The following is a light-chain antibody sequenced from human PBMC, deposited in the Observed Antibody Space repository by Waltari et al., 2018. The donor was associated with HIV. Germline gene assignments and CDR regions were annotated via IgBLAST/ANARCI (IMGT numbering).Light chain of an antibody. J-gene: IGKJ1*01. V-gene: IGKV4-1*01. CDR1: QSVLYDSKNENY. Sequence: IVMPQSPDSLAVSLGERATLNCRSSQSVLYDSKNENYLSWYQQKPGQPPKLLLYWASTRESGVPDRFSGSGSGTDFTLTISSLQAEDVAVYYCQQYFDTPTFGQGTKVEIK. CDR2: WAS. CDR3: QQYFDTPT.